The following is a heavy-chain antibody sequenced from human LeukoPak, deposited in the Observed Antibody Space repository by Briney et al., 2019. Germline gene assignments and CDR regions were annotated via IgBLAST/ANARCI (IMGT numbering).Heavy chain of an antibody. J-gene: IGHJ4*02. D-gene: IGHD6-19*01. CDR2: IIPILGIA. Sequence: EASVKVSCKASGGTFSSYAISWVRQAPGQGLEWMGRIIPILGIANYAQKFQGRVTITADKSTSTAYMELSSLRSEDTAVYYCARGGSSGPWDYWGQGTLVTVSS. V-gene: IGHV1-69*04. CDR1: GGTFSSYA. CDR3: ARGGSSGPWDY.